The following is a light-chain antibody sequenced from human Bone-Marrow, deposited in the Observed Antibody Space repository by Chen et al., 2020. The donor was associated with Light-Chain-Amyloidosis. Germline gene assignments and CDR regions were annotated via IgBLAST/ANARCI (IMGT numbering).Light chain of an antibody. V-gene: IGLV2-14*01. CDR2: DVS. Sequence: QSALTQPASVSGSPGQSITLSCTETDRDIRCYTYVFWSQQHPGNAPRLLIYDVSVRPSGVSVRFSASKSDNTASLTISGLQPEDEADYFCSSYRSSTWVFGGGTKLTVL. CDR1: DRDIRCYTY. J-gene: IGLJ3*02. CDR3: SSYRSSTWV.